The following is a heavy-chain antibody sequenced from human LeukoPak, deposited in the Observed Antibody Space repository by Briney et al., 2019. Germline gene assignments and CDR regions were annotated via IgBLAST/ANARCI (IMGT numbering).Heavy chain of an antibody. CDR1: RFTFSTYA. J-gene: IGHJ5*02. D-gene: IGHD6-13*01. CDR3: AKGKASSWLDWFDP. Sequence: PGGSLRLSCAASRFTFSTYAMTWVRQAPGRGLEWVSATSGGGGSTYYADSVKGRFTMSRDNSKNTVYLQMNSLRAEDTAVYFCAKGKASSWLDWFDPWGQGTLVTVSS. CDR2: TSGGGGST. V-gene: IGHV3-23*01.